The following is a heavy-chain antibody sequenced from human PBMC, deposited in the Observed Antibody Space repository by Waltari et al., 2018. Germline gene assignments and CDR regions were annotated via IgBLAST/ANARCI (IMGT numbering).Heavy chain of an antibody. CDR2: INPSGGST. CDR3: ARGIQWLRYFDY. CDR1: GYTFTSYY. V-gene: IGHV1-46*01. D-gene: IGHD5-12*01. Sequence: QVQLVQSGAEVKKPGASVRVSCKSSGYTFTSYYMHWVRQAPGQGLEWMGRINPSGGSTSYAQKFQGRVTMTRDTSTNTVYMELISLRSQDTAVFYCARGIQWLRYFDYWGQGTLVTVSS. J-gene: IGHJ4*02.